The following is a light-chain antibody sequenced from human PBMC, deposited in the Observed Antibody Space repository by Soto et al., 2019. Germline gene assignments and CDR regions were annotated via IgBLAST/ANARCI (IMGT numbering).Light chain of an antibody. CDR1: QSVSSN. CDR2: GAS. V-gene: IGKV3-15*01. CDR3: EQDNNWWT. J-gene: IGKJ1*01. Sequence: EIVMTQSPATLSVSPGERATLSCRASQSVSSNLAWYQQKPGQAPSLLIYGASTWAAGIPARFSGSGSGTECTLTISRLQSEDFAVYYCEQDNNWWTFGQGTKVEI.